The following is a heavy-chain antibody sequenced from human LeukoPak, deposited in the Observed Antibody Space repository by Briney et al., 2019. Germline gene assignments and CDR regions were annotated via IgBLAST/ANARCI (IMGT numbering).Heavy chain of an antibody. D-gene: IGHD1-1*01. Sequence: GGSLRLSCAASGFTFSSYSMNWVRQAPGKGLEWVAAIKQDGSDKYYVDSVKGRFTISRDNAKNSLYLQMSSLRAEDTALYYCARGLTRVHYYYYYMDVWGKGTTVTVSS. CDR3: ARGLTRVHYYYYYMDV. J-gene: IGHJ6*03. V-gene: IGHV3-7*01. CDR1: GFTFSSYS. CDR2: IKQDGSDK.